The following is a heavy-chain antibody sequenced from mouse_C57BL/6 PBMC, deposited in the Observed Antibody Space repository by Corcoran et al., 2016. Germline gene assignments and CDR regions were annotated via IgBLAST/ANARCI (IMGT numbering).Heavy chain of an antibody. V-gene: IGHV1-76*01. Sequence: QVQLKQSGAELVRPGASVKLSCKASGYTFTDYYINWVKQRPGQGLEWIARIYPGSGNTYYNEKFKGKATLTAEKSSSTAYMQLSSLTSEDSAVYFCARDRITTVVATRYFDVWGTGTTVTVSS. J-gene: IGHJ1*03. D-gene: IGHD1-1*01. CDR3: ARDRITTVVATRYFDV. CDR2: IYPGSGNT. CDR1: GYTFTDYY.